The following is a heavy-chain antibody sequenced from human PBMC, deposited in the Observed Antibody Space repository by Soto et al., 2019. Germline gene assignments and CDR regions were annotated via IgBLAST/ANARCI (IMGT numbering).Heavy chain of an antibody. CDR3: ARGLWHPSRSSSWYPFDY. CDR2: INPSGGST. J-gene: IGHJ4*02. Sequence: SVELSCEACGDRFKSYYMYSARQAPGQGLEWMGIINPSGGSTSYAQKFQGRVTMTTDTSTSTAYMELSSLRSEDTAVYYCARGLWHPSRSSSWYPFDYWGQGTLVTVSS. D-gene: IGHD6-13*01. V-gene: IGHV1-46*02. CDR1: GDRFKSYY.